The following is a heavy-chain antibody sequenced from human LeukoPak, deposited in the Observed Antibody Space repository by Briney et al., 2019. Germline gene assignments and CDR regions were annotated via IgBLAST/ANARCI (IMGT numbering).Heavy chain of an antibody. J-gene: IGHJ6*03. V-gene: IGHV3-53*01. CDR2: IYSSVT. CDR1: GFTFSSNS. D-gene: IGHD3-10*01. CDR3: TRSLRVRGVPDYMDV. Sequence: GGSLRLSCTVSGFTFSSNSMSWVRQAPGKGLEWVSFIYSSVTHYSDSVKGRFTISRDNSKNTLYLQMNNLRADDTAVYYCTRSLRVRGVPDYMDVWGKGTTVTVS.